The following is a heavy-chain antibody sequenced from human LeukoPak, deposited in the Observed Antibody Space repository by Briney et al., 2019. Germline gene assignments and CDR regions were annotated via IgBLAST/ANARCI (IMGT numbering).Heavy chain of an antibody. CDR3: ARLHFYGSGSYLDY. Sequence: PSETLSLTCTVSGGSISSYYWSWIRQPPGKGLEWIGYIYYSGSTNYNPSLESRVTISVDTSKNQFSLKLSSVTAADTAVYYCARLHFYGSGSYLDYWGQGTLVTVSS. CDR1: GGSISSYY. D-gene: IGHD3-10*01. CDR2: IYYSGST. J-gene: IGHJ4*02. V-gene: IGHV4-59*01.